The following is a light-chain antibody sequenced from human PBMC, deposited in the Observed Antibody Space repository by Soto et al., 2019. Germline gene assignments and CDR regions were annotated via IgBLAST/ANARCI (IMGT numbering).Light chain of an antibody. V-gene: IGLV2-23*01. CDR2: EGS. CDR3: CSYAGSSTWA. J-gene: IGLJ3*02. Sequence: QSVLTQPASVSGSPGQSITISCTGTSSDVGSYNLVSWYQQHPGKAPKLMIYEGSKRPSGVSNRFSGSKSGNTASLTISGLQAEDEADYYCCSYAGSSTWAFGRGTQLTVL. CDR1: SSDVGSYNL.